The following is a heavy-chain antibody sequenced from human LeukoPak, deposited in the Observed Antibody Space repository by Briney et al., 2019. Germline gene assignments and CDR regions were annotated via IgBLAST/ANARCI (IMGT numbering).Heavy chain of an antibody. CDR2: ISSSGSTI. V-gene: IGHV3-48*04. J-gene: IGHJ6*03. CDR1: GFTFSSYS. CDR3: ASLPRGGPTDYSYYYMDV. D-gene: IGHD3-16*01. Sequence: AGGSLRLSCAASGFTFSSYSMNWVRQAPGKGLEWVSYISSSGSTIYYADSVKGRFTISRDNAKNSLYLQMNSLRAEDTAVYYCASLPRGGPTDYSYYYMDVWGKGTTVTISS.